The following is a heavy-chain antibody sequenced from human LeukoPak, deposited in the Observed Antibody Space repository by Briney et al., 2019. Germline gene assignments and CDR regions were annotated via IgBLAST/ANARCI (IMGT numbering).Heavy chain of an antibody. CDR1: GFTFSSYS. J-gene: IGHJ4*02. D-gene: IGHD2-2*02. Sequence: PGGSLRLSCAASGFTFSSYSMNWVRQAPGKGVEWVSSISSSSSYIYYADSGKGRFTISRDNAKNSLYLQMNRLRAEDTAVYYCARDGPVPAAIGGYYWGQGTLVTVSS. CDR2: ISSSSSYI. V-gene: IGHV3-21*01. CDR3: ARDGPVPAAIGGYY.